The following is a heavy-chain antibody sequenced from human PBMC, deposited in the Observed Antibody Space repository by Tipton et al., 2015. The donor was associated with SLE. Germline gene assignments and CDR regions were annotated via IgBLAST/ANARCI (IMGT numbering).Heavy chain of an antibody. CDR3: ARACGSGHQVAFDI. V-gene: IGHV4-34*01. CDR2: INHSGST. Sequence: TLSLTCAVYGGSFSGYYWSWLRQPPGKGLEWIGEINHSGSTHYNPSLKSRVTISLGTSKNQFSLKLSSVTAADTAVYYCARACGSGHQVAFDIWGQGTMVTVSS. CDR1: GGSFSGYY. D-gene: IGHD2-15*01. J-gene: IGHJ3*02.